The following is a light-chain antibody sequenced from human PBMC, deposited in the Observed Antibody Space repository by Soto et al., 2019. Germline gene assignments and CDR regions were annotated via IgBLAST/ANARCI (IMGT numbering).Light chain of an antibody. CDR3: SSYTSSSTFVV. V-gene: IGLV2-14*01. CDR1: RRNVGGYNY. Sequence: QSALTQPASVSGSPGQSITISCTGTRRNVGGYNYVSWYQQHPAKAPKLMIYDVSNRPSGVSNRFSGSKSGNTASLTISGLQAEDEADYYCSSYTSSSTFVVFGGGTKLTVL. CDR2: DVS. J-gene: IGLJ2*01.